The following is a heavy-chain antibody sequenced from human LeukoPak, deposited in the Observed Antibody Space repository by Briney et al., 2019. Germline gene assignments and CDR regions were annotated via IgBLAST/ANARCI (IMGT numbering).Heavy chain of an antibody. V-gene: IGHV4-30-4*01. CDR3: ARMRFLEWLLFDY. CDR2: IYYSGST. J-gene: IGHJ4*02. Sequence: KSSETLSLTCTVSGGSISSGDYYWSWIRQPPGKGLEWIGYIYYSGSTYYNPSLKSRVTISADTSKNQFSLKLSSVTAADTAVYYCARMRFLEWLLFDYWGQGTLVTVSS. D-gene: IGHD3-3*01. CDR1: GGSISSGDYY.